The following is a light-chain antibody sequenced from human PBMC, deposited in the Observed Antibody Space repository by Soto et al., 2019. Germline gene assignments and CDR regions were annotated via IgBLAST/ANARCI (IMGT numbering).Light chain of an antibody. CDR1: QNIDTSY. J-gene: IGKJ1*01. V-gene: IGKV3-20*01. Sequence: EIVLTQSPGTLSLSPGERATLSCRASQNIDTSYFAWCQRRPGQAPRLLIYGASTRATGIPDRFSGSGSGTDFTLTISRLEPEDSAVYFCQQYGSSPTFGQGTKVDI. CDR2: GAS. CDR3: QQYGSSPT.